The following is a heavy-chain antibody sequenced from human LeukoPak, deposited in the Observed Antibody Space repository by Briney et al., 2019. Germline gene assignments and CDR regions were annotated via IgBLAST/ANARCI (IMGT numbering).Heavy chain of an antibody. V-gene: IGHV3-23*01. Sequence: PGGSLRLSCAASGFTFSNYAMSWVRQAPGKGLEWVSAISGSASSTYYADSVKGRFTIARDNSKNTLYLQMNSLRAEDTAVYYCAALGITMIGGVWGKGTTVTISS. CDR3: AALGITMIGGV. D-gene: IGHD3-10*02. CDR2: ISGSASST. J-gene: IGHJ6*04. CDR1: GFTFSNYA.